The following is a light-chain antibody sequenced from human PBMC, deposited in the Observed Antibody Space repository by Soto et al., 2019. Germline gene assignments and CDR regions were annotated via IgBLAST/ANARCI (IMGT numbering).Light chain of an antibody. CDR1: QSISSW. J-gene: IGKJ2*01. V-gene: IGKV1-5*03. CDR2: KTS. Sequence: EIQMTQSPSTLSASVGDRATITCRASQSISSWLAWYQQKPGKAPKLLIYKTSSLESGVPSRFSGSGSGTDFTLTISSLQPDDVATYYCQQCNSHSPLTFGQGTKLEI. CDR3: QQCNSHSPLT.